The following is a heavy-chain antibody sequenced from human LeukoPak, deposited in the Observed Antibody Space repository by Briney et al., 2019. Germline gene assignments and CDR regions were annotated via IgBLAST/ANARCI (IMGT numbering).Heavy chain of an antibody. Sequence: SETLSLTCAVSGGSISSSNWWSWVRQPPGKGLEGIGEIYHSGSTNYNPSLKSRVTISVDKSKNQFSLKLSSVTAADTAVYYCARVNYYDSSGYHDYWGQGTLVTVSS. CDR2: IYHSGST. V-gene: IGHV4-4*02. J-gene: IGHJ4*02. D-gene: IGHD3-22*01. CDR1: GGSISSSNW. CDR3: ARVNYYDSSGYHDY.